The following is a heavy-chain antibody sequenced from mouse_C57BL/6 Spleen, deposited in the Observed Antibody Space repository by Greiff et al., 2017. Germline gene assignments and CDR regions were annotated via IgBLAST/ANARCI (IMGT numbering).Heavy chain of an antibody. Sequence: VQLQQPGAELVKPGASVKLSCKASGYTFTSYWMHWVKQRPGQGLEWIGMIHPNSGSTNYNEKFKSKATLTVDKSSSTAYMQLSSLTSEDSAVYDCARGVDYYGSSYGYAMDYWGQGTSVTVSS. D-gene: IGHD1-1*01. CDR1: GYTFTSYW. CDR2: IHPNSGST. CDR3: ARGVDYYGSSYGYAMDY. J-gene: IGHJ4*01. V-gene: IGHV1-64*01.